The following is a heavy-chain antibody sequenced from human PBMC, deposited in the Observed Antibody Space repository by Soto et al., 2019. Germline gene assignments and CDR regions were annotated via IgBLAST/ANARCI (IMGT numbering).Heavy chain of an antibody. CDR3: AKSSYYDFWSGQSDIDY. CDR1: GFTFSSYA. Sequence: GGSLRLSCAASGFTFSSYAMSWVRQAPGKGLEWVSAISGSGGSTYYADSVKGRFTISRDNSKNTLYLQMNSLRAEDTAVYYCAKSSYYDFWSGQSDIDYWGQGTLVTVSS. CDR2: ISGSGGST. D-gene: IGHD3-3*01. V-gene: IGHV3-23*01. J-gene: IGHJ4*02.